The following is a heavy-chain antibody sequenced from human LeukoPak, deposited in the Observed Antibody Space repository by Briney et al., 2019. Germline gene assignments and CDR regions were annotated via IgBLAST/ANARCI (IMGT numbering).Heavy chain of an antibody. CDR1: AFPFSYYG. CDR3: ARDWDCSSTSCYGALGY. V-gene: IGHV3-33*01. Sequence: GGSLRLSCAASAFPFSYYGMHWVRQAPGKGLEWVAVMWSNGNDKYYIDSVKGRFTVSRDNSKNTLYLQMNSLRAEDTAVYYCARDWDCSSTSCYGALGYWGQGTLVTVSS. CDR2: MWSNGNDK. D-gene: IGHD2-2*01. J-gene: IGHJ4*02.